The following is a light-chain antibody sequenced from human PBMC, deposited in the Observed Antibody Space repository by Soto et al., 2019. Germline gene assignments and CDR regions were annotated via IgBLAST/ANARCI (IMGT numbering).Light chain of an antibody. CDR2: GAS. CDR3: QQYGSSSYT. J-gene: IGKJ2*01. CDR1: QSVSSSY. V-gene: IGKV3-20*01. Sequence: EIVLTQSPGTLSLSPGERATLSCRASQSVSSSYLAWYQQKPGQAPRLLIYGASSRATGIPDRFSGSASGTDFTLTISRLEPEDFAVYYCQQYGSSSYTFGQGTKLKIK.